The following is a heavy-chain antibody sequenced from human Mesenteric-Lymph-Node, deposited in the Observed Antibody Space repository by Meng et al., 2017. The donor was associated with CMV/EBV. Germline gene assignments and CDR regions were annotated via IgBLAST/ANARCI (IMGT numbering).Heavy chain of an antibody. CDR2: TYYRSKWYN. CDR3: ARGGQWLDTYYFDY. V-gene: IGHV6-1*01. D-gene: IGHD6-19*01. J-gene: IGHJ4*02. CDR1: GDSVSSNSAA. Sequence: SCAISGDSVSSNSAAWNWSRQSPSRGLEWLGRTYYRSKWYNDYAVSVKSRITINPDTSKNQFSLQLNSVTPEDTAVYYCARGGQWLDTYYFDYWGQGTLVTVSS.